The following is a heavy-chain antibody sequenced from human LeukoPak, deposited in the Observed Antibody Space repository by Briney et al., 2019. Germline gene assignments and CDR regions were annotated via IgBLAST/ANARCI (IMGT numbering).Heavy chain of an antibody. Sequence: GGSLRLSCADPGFTLGEDTMHCVSQTPGKSLEWVSPIERRGDLTYYTYSVKSRFTVSRDKSESSLYLEMNDLTTEDTAFYYCVKDGHYCTATTCYSSWFDPWGQGTLVTVSS. J-gene: IGHJ5*02. CDR3: VKDGHYCTATTCYSSWFDP. CDR1: GFTLGEDT. CDR2: IERRGDLT. V-gene: IGHV3-43*01. D-gene: IGHD2-2*02.